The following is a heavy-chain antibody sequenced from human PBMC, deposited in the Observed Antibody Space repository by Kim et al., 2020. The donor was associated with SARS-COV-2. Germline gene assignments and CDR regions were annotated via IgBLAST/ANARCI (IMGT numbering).Heavy chain of an antibody. CDR3: ARVDSGSYYNVYYYYGMDV. CDR2: IYHSGST. D-gene: IGHD1-26*01. Sequence: SETLSLTCTVSGYSISSGYYWGWIRQPPGKGLEWIGSIYHSGSTYYNPSLKSRVTISVDTSKNQFSLKLSSVTAADTAVYYCARVDSGSYYNVYYYYGMDVWGQGTTVTVSS. V-gene: IGHV4-38-2*02. J-gene: IGHJ6*02. CDR1: GYSISSGYY.